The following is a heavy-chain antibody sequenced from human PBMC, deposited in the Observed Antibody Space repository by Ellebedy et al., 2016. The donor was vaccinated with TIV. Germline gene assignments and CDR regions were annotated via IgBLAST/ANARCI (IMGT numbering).Heavy chain of an antibody. V-gene: IGHV4-59*01. Sequence: PSETLSLTCTVSGGSISGDYWGWVRQPPGKGLEWIGYIYYSGSTNYNPSLKSRVTISVHTSKNQFSLKLKSVTAADTAVYYCARERSTMVRGYFGMDVWGPGTTVTVAS. CDR3: ARERSTMVRGYFGMDV. CDR1: GGSISGDY. CDR2: IYYSGST. D-gene: IGHD3-10*01. J-gene: IGHJ6*02.